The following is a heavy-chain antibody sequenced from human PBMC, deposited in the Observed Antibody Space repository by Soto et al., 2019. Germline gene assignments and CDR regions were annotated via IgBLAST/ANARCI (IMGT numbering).Heavy chain of an antibody. V-gene: IGHV4-39*01. J-gene: IGHJ4*02. CDR3: AALPMVRGVTIDY. CDR1: GGSISSSSYY. D-gene: IGHD3-10*01. CDR2: IYYSGST. Sequence: SETLSLTCTVSGGSISSSSYYWGWIRQPPGKGLEWIGSIYYSGSTYYNPSLKSRVTISVDTSKNQFSLKLSSVTAADTAVYYCAALPMVRGVTIDYWGQGTLVTVS.